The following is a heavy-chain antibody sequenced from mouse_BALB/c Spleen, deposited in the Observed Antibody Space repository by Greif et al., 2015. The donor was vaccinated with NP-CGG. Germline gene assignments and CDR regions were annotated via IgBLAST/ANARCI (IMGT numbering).Heavy chain of an antibody. CDR3: APIENAMDY. J-gene: IGHJ4*01. Sequence: VQLKHSGAELVKPGASVKLSCTASGFNINDTYMHWVKQRPEQGLEWIGRIDPANGNTKYDPKFQGKATITADTSSNTAYLQLSSLTSEDTAVYYCAPIENAMDYWGQGTSVTVSS. CDR1: GFNINDTY. CDR2: IDPANGNT. V-gene: IGHV14-3*02.